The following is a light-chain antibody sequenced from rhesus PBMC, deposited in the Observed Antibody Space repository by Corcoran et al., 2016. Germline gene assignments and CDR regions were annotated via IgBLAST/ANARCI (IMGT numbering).Light chain of an antibody. CDR2: FAS. CDR1: QGISNC. J-gene: IGKJ1*01. CDR3: QQHDYFPRT. Sequence: DIQMTQSPSSLPASVGDTVTITRRARQGISNCLAWYQQKPGRAPTPLIYFASNLERGVQSRFSGSGSGTDFTLSISRLPPEHFGLYCCQQHDYFPRTFGHRPKVELK. V-gene: IGKV1S14*01.